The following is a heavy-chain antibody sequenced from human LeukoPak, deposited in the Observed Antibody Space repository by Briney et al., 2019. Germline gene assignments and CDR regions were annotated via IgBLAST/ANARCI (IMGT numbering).Heavy chain of an antibody. CDR2: VIYTGKT. Sequence: SETLSLTCTVSGGSVSTSDYYWGWIRQSPGKGLEWIGDVIYTGKTNYNPFLRGRTTISIDTSKTQFSLKLTYVTVADTGVYYCASVFDSWGQGTLVTVSS. V-gene: IGHV4-39*07. CDR3: ASVFDS. J-gene: IGHJ4*02. CDR1: GGSVSTSDYY.